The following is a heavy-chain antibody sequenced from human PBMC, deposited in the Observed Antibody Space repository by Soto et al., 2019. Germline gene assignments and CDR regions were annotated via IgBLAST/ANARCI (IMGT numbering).Heavy chain of an antibody. D-gene: IGHD7-27*01. CDR2: ISGSGGST. Sequence: GGSLRLSCSASGLTFSIFAMSWVRQSPGKGLEWVSTISGSGGSTYYADAVKGRFSISRDNSMGTLYLQMKSLRVEDKAIYYCAKEVSLGSTVDLGYWGKGTLVTVSS. CDR3: AKEVSLGSTVDLGY. J-gene: IGHJ4*02. CDR1: GLTFSIFA. V-gene: IGHV3-23*01.